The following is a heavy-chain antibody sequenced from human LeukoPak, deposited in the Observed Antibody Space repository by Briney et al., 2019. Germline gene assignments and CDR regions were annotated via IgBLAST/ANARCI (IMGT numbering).Heavy chain of an antibody. CDR3: AGHWSGRGDCYPFDY. Sequence: SETLSLTCTVSGGSISNYYWCWIRQPPGKGLEWIGYIYYSGSTNYNPSLESRVTIPVDTSKNQFSLKLSSVTAADTAVYYCAGHWSGRGDCYPFDYWGQGTLVTVSS. V-gene: IGHV4-59*08. J-gene: IGHJ4*02. D-gene: IGHD3/OR15-3a*01. CDR2: IYYSGST. CDR1: GGSISNYY.